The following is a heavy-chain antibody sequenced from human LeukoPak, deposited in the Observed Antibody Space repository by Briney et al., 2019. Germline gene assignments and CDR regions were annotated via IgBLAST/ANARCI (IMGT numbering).Heavy chain of an antibody. CDR2: ISGRSSYI. CDR1: GFTFSSYT. J-gene: IGHJ4*02. D-gene: IGHD4-23*01. CDR3: ARDIYGGNWPNDY. V-gene: IGHV3-21*01. Sequence: PGGSLRLSCAAAGFTFSSYTMNWVRQAPGKGLEWVSSISGRSSYIYYVDSVKGRFTISRDNAKNSLHLQMNSLRAEDTAVYYCARDIYGGNWPNDYWGQGTPVTVSS.